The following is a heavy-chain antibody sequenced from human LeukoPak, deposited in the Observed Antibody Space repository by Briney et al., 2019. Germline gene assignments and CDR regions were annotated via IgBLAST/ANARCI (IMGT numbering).Heavy chain of an antibody. D-gene: IGHD3-22*01. J-gene: IGHJ6*02. CDR3: SGYRTYYSGMDV. CDR1: GFTFGDYA. Sequence: GGSLRLSCTTSGFTFGDYAMSWVRQARGKGLEWVGFIRSKTYGGTTEYAASVKGRFTISRDDSKSIAYLQMNSLKTEDTALYYCSGYRTYYSGMDVWGQGTTVTVSS. V-gene: IGHV3-49*04. CDR2: IRSKTYGGTT.